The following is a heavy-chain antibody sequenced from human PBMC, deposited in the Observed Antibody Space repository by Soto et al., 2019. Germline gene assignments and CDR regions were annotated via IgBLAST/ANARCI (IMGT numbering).Heavy chain of an antibody. D-gene: IGHD2-2*01. CDR3: ARLRSSTSWHDAFDI. Sequence: SETLSLTCTVSGGSISSYYWSWIRQPPGKGLEWIGYIYYSGSTNYNPSLKSRVTISVDTSKNQFSLKLSSVTAADTAVYYCARLRSSTSWHDAFDIWGQGTMVTVSS. V-gene: IGHV4-59*08. CDR2: IYYSGST. J-gene: IGHJ3*02. CDR1: GGSISSYY.